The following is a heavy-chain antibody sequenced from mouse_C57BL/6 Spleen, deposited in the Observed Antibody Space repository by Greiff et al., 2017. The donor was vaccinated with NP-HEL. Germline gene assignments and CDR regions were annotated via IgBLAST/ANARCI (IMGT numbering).Heavy chain of an antibody. CDR3: ARFSTTVVARRYFDV. CDR2: IYPGDGDT. D-gene: IGHD1-1*01. J-gene: IGHJ1*03. CDR1: GYAFSSYW. Sequence: QVQLKQSGAELVKPGASVKISCKASGYAFSSYWMNWVKQRPGKGLEWIGQIYPGDGDTNYNGKFKGKATLTADKSSSTAYMQLSSLTSEDSAVYFCARFSTTVVARRYFDVWGTGTTVTVSS. V-gene: IGHV1-80*01.